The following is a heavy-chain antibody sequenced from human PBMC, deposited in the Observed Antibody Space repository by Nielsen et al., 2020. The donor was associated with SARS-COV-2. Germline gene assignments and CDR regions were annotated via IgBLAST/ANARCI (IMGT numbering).Heavy chain of an antibody. V-gene: IGHV3-66*01. D-gene: IGHD7-27*01. CDR1: GFTASSNY. J-gene: IGHJ6*02. CDR2: IYTDGSA. CDR3: ARDNWGRMDV. Sequence: GGSLRLSCAATGFTASSNYMSWVRQAAGKGLEWVSVIYTDGSASYADSMKGRFTVSRDNSKNTVYLQMNSLRAEDTAVYYCARDNWGRMDVWGQGTTVTVSS.